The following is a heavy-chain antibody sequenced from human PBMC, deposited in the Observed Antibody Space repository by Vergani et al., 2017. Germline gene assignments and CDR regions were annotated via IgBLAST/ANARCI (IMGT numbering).Heavy chain of an antibody. V-gene: IGHV4-38-2*02. CDR2: IYHSGST. D-gene: IGHD1-14*01. J-gene: IGHJ3*02. CDR1: GYSISSGYY. CDR3: ARERNSDAFDI. Sequence: QVQLQESGPGLVKPSETLSLTCAVSGYSISSGYYWGWIRQPPGKGPEWIGSIYHSGSTYYNPSLKSRVTISVDTSKNQFSLKLSSVTAADTAVYYCARERNSDAFDIWGQGTMVTVSS.